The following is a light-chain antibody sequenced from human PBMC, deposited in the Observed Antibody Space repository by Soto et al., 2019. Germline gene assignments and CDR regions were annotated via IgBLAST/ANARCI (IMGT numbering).Light chain of an antibody. V-gene: IGKV1-39*01. CDR1: QSISTY. CDR3: QQNFITPPLT. CDR2: GAS. Sequence: DIQMSQSPSSLSASIGDRITITCRASQSISTYLNWYQQKPGKAPRLLIYGASTLQNGVPSRFSGSGSATDYTLTINSLQPEDFATYYCQQNFITPPLTFGGGTTVEMK. J-gene: IGKJ4*01.